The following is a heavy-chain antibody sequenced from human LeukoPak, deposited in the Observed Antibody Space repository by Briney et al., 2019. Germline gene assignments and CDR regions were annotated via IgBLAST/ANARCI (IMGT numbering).Heavy chain of an antibody. D-gene: IGHD6-25*01. Sequence: PGGSLRLSCAASGFTFHGYTMHWVRHAPGKGLEWVANIKPDGSEKNYVDSVKGRFTISRDNAKSSLYLQMNSLRVEDTAVYYCARDPSAGSESWGQGTLVTVSS. J-gene: IGHJ4*02. CDR3: ARDPSAGSES. CDR2: IKPDGSEK. V-gene: IGHV3-7*01. CDR1: GFTFHGYT.